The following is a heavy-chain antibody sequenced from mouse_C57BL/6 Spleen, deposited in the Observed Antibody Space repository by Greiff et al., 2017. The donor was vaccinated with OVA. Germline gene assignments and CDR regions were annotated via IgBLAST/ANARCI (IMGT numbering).Heavy chain of an antibody. Sequence: EVQLQESGPELVKPGASVKISCKASGYSFTGYYMNWVKQSPEKSLEWIGEINPSTGGTTYNQKFKAKATLTVDKSSSTAYMQLTSLTSEDSAVYYCARDRLWYPMDYWGQGTSVTVSS. J-gene: IGHJ4*01. D-gene: IGHD1-1*02. CDR3: ARDRLWYPMDY. CDR2: INPSTGGT. V-gene: IGHV1-42*01. CDR1: GYSFTGYY.